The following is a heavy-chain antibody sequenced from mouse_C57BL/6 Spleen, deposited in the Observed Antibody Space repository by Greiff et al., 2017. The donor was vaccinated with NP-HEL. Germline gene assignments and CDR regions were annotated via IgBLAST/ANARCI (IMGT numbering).Heavy chain of an antibody. CDR3: ARRRSLRNNYFDY. J-gene: IGHJ2*01. V-gene: IGHV1-69*01. CDR2: IDPSDSYT. D-gene: IGHD1-1*01. Sequence: QVQLQQPGAELVMPGASVKLSCKASGYTFTSYWMHWVKQRPGQGLEWIGEIDPSDSYTNYNQKFKGKSTLTVDKSSSTAYMQLSSLTSEDSAVYYCARRRSLRNNYFDYWGQGTTLTVSS. CDR1: GYTFTSYW.